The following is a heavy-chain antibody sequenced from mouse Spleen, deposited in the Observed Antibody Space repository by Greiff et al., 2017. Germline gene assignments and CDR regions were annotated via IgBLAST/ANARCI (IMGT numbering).Heavy chain of an antibody. Sequence: VQLQQPGAELVKPGASVKLSYKASGYTFTSYWMHWVKQRPGRGLEWIGRIDPNSGGTKYNEKFKSKATLTVDKPSSTAYMQLSSLTSEDSAVYYCARDSSGYSSWFAYWGQGTLVTVSA. V-gene: IGHV1-72*01. CDR1: GYTFTSYW. CDR3: ARDSSGYSSWFAY. J-gene: IGHJ3*01. CDR2: IDPNSGGT. D-gene: IGHD3-2*01.